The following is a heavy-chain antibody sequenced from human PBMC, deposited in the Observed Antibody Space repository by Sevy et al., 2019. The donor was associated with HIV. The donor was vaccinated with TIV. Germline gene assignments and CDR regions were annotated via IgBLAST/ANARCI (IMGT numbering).Heavy chain of an antibody. CDR1: GYTFTDYY. CDR2: INPNSGGT. Sequence: ASVKVSCKASGYTFTDYYIHWVRQAPGQGLEWMGWINPNSGGTNYAQKFQGRVTMTRDTSISQAYMELSGVRSDDTAVYYCARAFRTVADYRLGYWGQGTLVTVSS. D-gene: IGHD2-15*01. CDR3: ARAFRTVADYRLGY. V-gene: IGHV1-2*02. J-gene: IGHJ4*02.